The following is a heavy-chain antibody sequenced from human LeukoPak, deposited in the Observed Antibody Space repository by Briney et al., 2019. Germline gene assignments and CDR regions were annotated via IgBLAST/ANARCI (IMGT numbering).Heavy chain of an antibody. D-gene: IGHD2-2*01. CDR2: IYHSGST. J-gene: IGHJ4*02. Sequence: SETLSLTCAVSGYSISSGYYWGWIRQPPGKGLEWIGSIYHSGSTYYNPSLKSRVTISVDTSKNQFSLKLSSVTAADTAVYYCARQKRIKYCSSTSCYVFDYWGQGTLVTVSS. CDR1: GYSISSGYY. CDR3: ARQKRIKYCSSTSCYVFDY. V-gene: IGHV4-38-2*01.